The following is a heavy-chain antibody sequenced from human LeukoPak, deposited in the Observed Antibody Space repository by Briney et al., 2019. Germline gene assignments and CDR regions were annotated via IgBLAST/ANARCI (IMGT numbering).Heavy chain of an antibody. Sequence: GGSLRLFCAASGFTFSSYAMHWVRQAPGKGLEYVSAISSNGGSTYYANSVKGRFTISRDNSKNTLYLQMGSLRAEDMAVYYCARVGLGANPYYFDYWGQGTLVTVSS. CDR3: ARVGLGANPYYFDY. J-gene: IGHJ4*02. V-gene: IGHV3-64*01. D-gene: IGHD3-16*01. CDR2: ISSNGGST. CDR1: GFTFSSYA.